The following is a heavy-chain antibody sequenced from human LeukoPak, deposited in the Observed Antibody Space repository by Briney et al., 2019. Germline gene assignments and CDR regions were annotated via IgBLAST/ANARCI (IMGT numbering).Heavy chain of an antibody. CDR2: IYSGGST. Sequence: GGSLRLSCAASGFTVSSNYMSWVRQAPGKGLEWVSVIYSGGSTYYADSVKGRFTISRDNSKNTLYLQTNSLRAEDTAVYYCARGSGSSSSWFPFDYWGQGTLVTVSS. V-gene: IGHV3-53*01. CDR3: ARGSGSSSSWFPFDY. D-gene: IGHD6-6*01. J-gene: IGHJ4*02. CDR1: GFTVSSNY.